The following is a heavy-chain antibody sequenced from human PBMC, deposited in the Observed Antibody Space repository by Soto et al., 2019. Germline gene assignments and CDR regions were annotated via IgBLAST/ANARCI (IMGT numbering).Heavy chain of an antibody. CDR1: GFTFSSYG. J-gene: IGHJ5*02. CDR3: AKDGVPLAVAGTVWFDP. Sequence: PGGSLRLSYAASGFTFSSYGMHWVRQAPGKGLEWVAVISYDGSNKYYADSVKGRFTISRDNSKNTLYLQMNSLRAEDTAVYYCAKDGVPLAVAGTVWFDPWGQGTLVTVSS. V-gene: IGHV3-30*18. D-gene: IGHD6-19*01. CDR2: ISYDGSNK.